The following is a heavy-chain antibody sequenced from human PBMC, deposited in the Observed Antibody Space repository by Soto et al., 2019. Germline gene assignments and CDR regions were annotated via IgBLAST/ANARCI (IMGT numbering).Heavy chain of an antibody. Sequence: GGSLRLSCAASGSSVRSKYINWVRQAPGKGLEWLSTIYTGGTPYYADSVRGRFTISRDNSRNTVFLQMNSLAAEDTAIYYCVRDVGPWGQGTLVTVSS. CDR2: IYTGGTP. J-gene: IGHJ5*02. CDR1: GSSVRSKY. V-gene: IGHV3-53*01. CDR3: VRDVGP.